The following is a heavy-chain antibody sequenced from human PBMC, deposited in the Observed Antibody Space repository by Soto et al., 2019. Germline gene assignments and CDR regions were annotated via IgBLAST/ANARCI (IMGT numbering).Heavy chain of an antibody. Sequence: GGSLRLSCAASGFTFSSYAMSWVRQAPGKGLEWVSAISGSGGSTYYADPVKGRFTISRDNSKNTLYLQMNSLRAEDTAVYYCAKDGPDIVVVPAAVGYYFDYWGQGTLVTVSS. CDR1: GFTFSSYA. CDR2: ISGSGGST. CDR3: AKDGPDIVVVPAAVGYYFDY. D-gene: IGHD2-2*01. J-gene: IGHJ4*02. V-gene: IGHV3-23*01.